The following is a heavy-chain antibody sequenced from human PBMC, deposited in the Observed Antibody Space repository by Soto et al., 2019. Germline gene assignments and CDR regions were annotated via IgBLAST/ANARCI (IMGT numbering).Heavy chain of an antibody. CDR3: ARDLGNYYDSFPSIDY. CDR1: GYTFTSYA. CDR2: INAGNGNT. Sequence: GASVKVSCKASGYTFTSYAVHWVRQAPGQRLEWMGWINAGNGNTKYSQKFQGRVTITRDTSASTAYMELSSLRSEDTAVYYCARDLGNYYDSFPSIDYWGQGTLVTVSS. V-gene: IGHV1-3*01. J-gene: IGHJ4*02. D-gene: IGHD3-22*01.